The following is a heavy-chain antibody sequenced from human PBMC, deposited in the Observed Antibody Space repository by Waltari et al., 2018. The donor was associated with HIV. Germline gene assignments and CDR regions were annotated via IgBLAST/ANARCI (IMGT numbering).Heavy chain of an antibody. CDR2: FEPGDGET. CDR1: GYTLSELA. Sequence: VQLVQSGAEVKKPGASVKVSCKVSGYTLSELALHWVRQSPGKGLEWMGGFEPGDGETVYEQKFQGRAPRTEDPSTGSAYMDRPGLRFGDPAVYYCTGGGSAFDVWGQGTMVTVSS. CDR3: TGGGSAFDV. D-gene: IGHD3-16*01. J-gene: IGHJ3*01. V-gene: IGHV1-24*01.